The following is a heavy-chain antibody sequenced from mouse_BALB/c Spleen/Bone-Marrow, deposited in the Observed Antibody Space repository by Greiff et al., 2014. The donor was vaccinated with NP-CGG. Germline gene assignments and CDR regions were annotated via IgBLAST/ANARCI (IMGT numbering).Heavy chain of an antibody. V-gene: IGHV14-3*02. CDR2: IDPANGNT. CDR1: GFNIKDTY. J-gene: IGHJ2*01. CDR3: ASYVYGYYFDY. D-gene: IGHD2-2*01. Sequence: EVKLVESGAELVKPGASVKLSCTASGFNIKDTYMHWVKQRPEQGLEWIGRIDPANGNTKYDPKFQGKASITADTSSNTAYLQLSGLTSEDTAVYYCASYVYGYYFDYWGQGTTLTVSS.